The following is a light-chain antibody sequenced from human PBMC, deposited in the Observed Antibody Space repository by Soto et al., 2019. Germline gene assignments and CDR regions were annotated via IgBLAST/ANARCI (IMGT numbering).Light chain of an antibody. CDR3: QQLKSYPL. CDR2: AAS. CDR1: QDISTY. V-gene: IGKV1-9*01. J-gene: IGKJ3*01. Sequence: DIPLTQSPSLLSASVGDRVALTCRAGQDISTYLAWYQQKPGEAPKLLIYAASTLNGGVPSRFSASGSGTEFTLTISSLQPEDFATYYCQQLKSYPLFDPGTKVDLK.